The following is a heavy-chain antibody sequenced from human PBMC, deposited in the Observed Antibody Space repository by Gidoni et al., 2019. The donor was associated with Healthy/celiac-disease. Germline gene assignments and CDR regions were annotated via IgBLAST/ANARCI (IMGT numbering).Heavy chain of an antibody. CDR1: GGSISSSSYY. CDR3: ARGPNLDIVVVPAVFDY. J-gene: IGHJ4*02. CDR2: IYYSGST. V-gene: IGHV4-39*01. Sequence: QLQLQESGPGLVKPSETLSLTCTVSGGSISSSSYYWGWIRQPPGKGLEWIGSIYYSGSTYYNPSLKSRVTISVDTSKNQFSLKLSSVTAADTAVYYCARGPNLDIVVVPAVFDYWGQGTLVTVSS. D-gene: IGHD2-2*01.